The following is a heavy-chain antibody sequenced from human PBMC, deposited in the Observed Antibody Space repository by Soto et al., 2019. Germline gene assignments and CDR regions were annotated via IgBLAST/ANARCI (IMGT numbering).Heavy chain of an antibody. CDR2: INHSGST. CDR1: GGSLSGYE. CDR3: ARGKPSTSLWFGELFGFDT. Sequence: XETLSLPWAVYGGSLSGYEWSWIRQPPGKGLEWIGEINHSGSTNYNPSLKSRVTISVDTSKNQFSLKLSSVTAADTAVYYCARGKPSTSLWFGELFGFDTWGQGTLVTVSS. J-gene: IGHJ5*02. D-gene: IGHD3-10*01. V-gene: IGHV4-34*01.